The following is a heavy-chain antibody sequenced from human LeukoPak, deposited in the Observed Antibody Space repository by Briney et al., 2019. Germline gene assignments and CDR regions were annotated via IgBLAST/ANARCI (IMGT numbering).Heavy chain of an antibody. CDR3: ARPSNTSGRLYWYFDL. J-gene: IGHJ2*01. CDR1: AFTFSSYS. D-gene: IGHD3-22*01. V-gene: IGHV3-21*01. CDR2: ISSSSSYK. Sequence: PGGSLRLSCAASAFTFSSYSMNWVRQAPGKGLEWVSFISSSSSYKHYADSVKGRFTISRNNAKNSLYLLMNSMRSEDTAVYYWARPSNTSGRLYWYFDLWGGGGLVTVSS.